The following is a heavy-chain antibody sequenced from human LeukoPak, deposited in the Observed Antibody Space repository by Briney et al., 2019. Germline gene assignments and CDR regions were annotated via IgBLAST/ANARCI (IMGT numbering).Heavy chain of an antibody. CDR1: VYSCTSYW. V-gene: IGHV5-51*01. J-gene: IGHJ5*02. CDR2: IYTGDSDT. D-gene: IGHD3-10*01. Sequence: GESLKFSCKGAVYSCTSYWIGWRREMPGKGLEGMGIIYTGDSDTRYSPSFQGQVTSSAYESISTAYLQWSSLKASDTAMYYCARPLGSYNWFDPWGQGTLVTVSS. CDR3: ARPLGSYNWFDP.